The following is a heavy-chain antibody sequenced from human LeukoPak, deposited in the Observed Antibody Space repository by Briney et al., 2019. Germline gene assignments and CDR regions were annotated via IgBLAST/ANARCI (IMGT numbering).Heavy chain of an antibody. CDR1: GYTFTGYY. CDR2: INPNSGGT. CDR3: ARDYSGYSYGPRDY. D-gene: IGHD5-18*01. J-gene: IGHJ4*02. V-gene: IGHV1-2*02. Sequence: GASVKVSCKASGYTFTGYYMHWVRQAPGQGLEWMGWINPNSGGTNYAQKFQGRVTMTRDTSISTAYMELSRLRSDDTAVYYCARDYSGYSYGPRDYWGQGTLVTVSS.